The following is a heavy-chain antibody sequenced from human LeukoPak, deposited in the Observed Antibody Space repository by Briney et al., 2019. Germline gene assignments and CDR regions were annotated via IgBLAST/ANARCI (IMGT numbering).Heavy chain of an antibody. CDR3: ARGGDKSGIRDY. V-gene: IGHV1-8*01. D-gene: IGHD1-14*01. J-gene: IGHJ4*02. Sequence: ASVTVSCKASGYSFTSYDIHWVRQATGQGLEWMGWMNPNSGNTGYEQKFQGRVTMTRNTSISTPYMELSSLRSEDTAVYYGARGGDKSGIRDYWGQGTLVTVSS. CDR2: MNPNSGNT. CDR1: GYSFTSYD.